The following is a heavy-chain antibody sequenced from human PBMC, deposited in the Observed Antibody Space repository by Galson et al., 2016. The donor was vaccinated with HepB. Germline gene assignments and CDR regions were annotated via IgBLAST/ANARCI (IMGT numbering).Heavy chain of an antibody. Sequence: QSGAEVKKPGESLRISCRASGYNFNTYWISWLRQMPGIGLEWMGRIDPSDPHTDYSPSFQGHVTISLDRSINTVYLQWSSLKASDTAMFYCATGPRVGSPEQFQHWGQGTLVAVSS. D-gene: IGHD3-10*01. CDR1: GYNFNTYW. V-gene: IGHV5-10-1*01. CDR2: IDPSDPHT. CDR3: ATGPRVGSPEQFQH. J-gene: IGHJ1*01.